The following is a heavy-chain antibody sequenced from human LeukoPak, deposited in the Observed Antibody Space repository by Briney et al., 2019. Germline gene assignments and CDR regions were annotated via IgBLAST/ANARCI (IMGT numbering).Heavy chain of an antibody. CDR3: ARRPAWDIVVVPAAAGDAFDI. V-gene: IGHV4-34*01. D-gene: IGHD2-2*01. Sequence: SETLSLTCAVYGGSFSGYYWSWIRQPPGKGLEWIGEINHSGSTNYNPSLKSRVTISVDTSKNQFSLKLSSVTAADTAVYYCARRPAWDIVVVPAAAGDAFDIWGQGTMVTVSS. CDR2: INHSGST. J-gene: IGHJ3*02. CDR1: GGSFSGYY.